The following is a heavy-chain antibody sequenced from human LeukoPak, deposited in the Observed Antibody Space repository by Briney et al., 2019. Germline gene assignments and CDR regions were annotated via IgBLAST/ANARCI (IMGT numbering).Heavy chain of an antibody. CDR3: AKEGYYDILTGYPDAFDI. CDR1: GFTFSSYS. V-gene: IGHV3-48*01. Sequence: GGSLRLSCAASGFTFSSYSMNWVRQTPGKGLEWVSYISSSSMTIYYADSMKGRFTISRDNAKSSLYLQMSSLRAEDTSVYYCAKEGYYDILTGYPDAFDIWGQGTMVTVSS. J-gene: IGHJ3*02. CDR2: ISSSSMTI. D-gene: IGHD3-9*01.